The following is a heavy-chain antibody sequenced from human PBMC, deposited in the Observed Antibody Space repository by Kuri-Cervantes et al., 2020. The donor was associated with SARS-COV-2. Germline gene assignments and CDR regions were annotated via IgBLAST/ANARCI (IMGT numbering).Heavy chain of an antibody. J-gene: IGHJ4*02. D-gene: IGHD2-2*02. CDR2: ISYDGSNK. CDR3: ARDRCSSTSCYRLVGDLDY. V-gene: IGHV3-30-3*01. CDR1: GFTFSSYA. Sequence: GGSLRLSCAASGFTFSSYAMHWVRQAPGKGLEWVAVISYDGSNKYYADSVKGRFTISRDNSKNTLYLQMNSLRAEDTAVYYCARDRCSSTSCYRLVGDLDYWGQGTLVTVSS.